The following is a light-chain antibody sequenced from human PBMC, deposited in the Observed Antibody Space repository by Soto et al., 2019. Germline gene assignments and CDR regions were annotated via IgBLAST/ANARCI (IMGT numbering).Light chain of an antibody. J-gene: IGLJ2*01. V-gene: IGLV1-40*01. CDR2: ANT. Sequence: QSVLTQPPSVSGAPGQRVTISCTGSSSNIGAGYDVHWYQQLPGTAPKLLIYANTNRPSGVPDRFSGSKSGTSASLAITGLQAEDEADYYFQSYDSSVVFGGGTKLTVL. CDR1: SSNIGAGYD. CDR3: QSYDSSVV.